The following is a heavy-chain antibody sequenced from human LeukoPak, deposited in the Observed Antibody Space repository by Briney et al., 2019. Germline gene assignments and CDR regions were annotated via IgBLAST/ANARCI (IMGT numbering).Heavy chain of an antibody. J-gene: IGHJ4*02. CDR1: GFTFSTYW. D-gene: IGHD6-13*01. CDR3: TREAAAGIDY. CDR2: IKQDGSEK. V-gene: IGHV3-7*01. Sequence: GGSLRLSCAASGFTFSTYWMSWVRQAPGKGLGWVANIKQDGSEKYYLDSVKGRLTISRDNAKNSLYLQMNSLRAEDTAVYFCTREAAAGIDYWGQGPLVTVSS.